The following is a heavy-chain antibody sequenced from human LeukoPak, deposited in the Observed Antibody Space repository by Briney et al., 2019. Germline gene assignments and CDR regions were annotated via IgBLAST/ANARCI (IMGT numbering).Heavy chain of an antibody. CDR1: GFIFSDYA. CDR2: SSHDEVGK. Sequence: GRSLRLSCVGSGFIFSDYAIHWVRQAPGKGLEWVAVSSHDEVGKQFADSVKGRFTLSRDNSRDSVHLQMNRLRDEDTAVYYCAKDRGYGEHEPFESWGQGSLVTVSS. J-gene: IGHJ4*02. D-gene: IGHD4/OR15-4a*01. V-gene: IGHV3-30*18. CDR3: AKDRGYGEHEPFES.